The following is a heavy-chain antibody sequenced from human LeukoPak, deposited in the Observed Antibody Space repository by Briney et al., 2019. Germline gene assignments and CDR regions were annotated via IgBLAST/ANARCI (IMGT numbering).Heavy chain of an antibody. D-gene: IGHD5-12*01. CDR3: ARAPYGGYLSY. Sequence: SETLSLTCAVYGGSFSGYYWSWIRQPPGKGLEWIGEINHSGSTNYNPSLKSRVTISVDTSKNQFSLKLSSVTAADTAVYYCARAPYGGYLSYWGQGTLVTVSS. CDR1: GGSFSGYY. CDR2: INHSGST. V-gene: IGHV4-34*01. J-gene: IGHJ4*02.